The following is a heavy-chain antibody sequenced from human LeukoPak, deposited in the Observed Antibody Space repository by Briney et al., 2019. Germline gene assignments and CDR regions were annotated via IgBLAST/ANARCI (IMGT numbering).Heavy chain of an antibody. D-gene: IGHD6-13*01. Sequence: PSQTLSLTCTVSGGSISSGSHYWNWIRQPAGKGLEWIGRIYTSGSTNYNPSLKSRVTISVDTSKNQFSLKLNSVTAADTAVYHCARVARSMSSSSEDCWGQGTLVTVSS. CDR1: GGSISSGSHY. CDR2: IYTSGST. CDR3: ARVARSMSSSSEDC. V-gene: IGHV4-61*02. J-gene: IGHJ4*02.